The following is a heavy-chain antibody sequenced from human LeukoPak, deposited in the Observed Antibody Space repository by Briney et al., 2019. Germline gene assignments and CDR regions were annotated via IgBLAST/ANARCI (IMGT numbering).Heavy chain of an antibody. V-gene: IGHV7-4-1*02. CDR1: GYTFTSYA. J-gene: IGHJ6*02. Sequence: GASVKVSCKASGYTFTSYAMNWVRQAPGQGLEWMGWINTNTGNPTYAQGFTGRFVFSLDTSVSTAYLQISSLKAEDTAMYYCARRHQLLYYYYGMDVWGQGTTVTVSS. CDR3: ARRHQLLYYYYGMDV. D-gene: IGHD2-2*01. CDR2: INTNTGNP.